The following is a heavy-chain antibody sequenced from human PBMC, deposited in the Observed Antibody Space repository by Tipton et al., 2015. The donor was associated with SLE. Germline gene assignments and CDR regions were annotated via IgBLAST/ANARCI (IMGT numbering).Heavy chain of an antibody. D-gene: IGHD6-13*01. V-gene: IGHV4-38-2*02. CDR2: IYHSGST. J-gene: IGHJ4*02. CDR3: AGRGIAAAGFLDY. CDR1: GYSISSGYY. Sequence: TLSLTCTVSGYSISSGYYWGWIRQPPGKGLEWIGSIYHSGSTYYNSSLRSRVTISVDTSENQFSLKLSSVTAADTAVYYCAGRGIAAAGFLDYWGQGTLVTVSS.